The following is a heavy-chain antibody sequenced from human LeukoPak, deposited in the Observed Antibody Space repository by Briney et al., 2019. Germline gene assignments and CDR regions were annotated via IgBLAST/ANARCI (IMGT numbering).Heavy chain of an antibody. V-gene: IGHV3-23*01. CDR3: AKNAFYYDTSRLAFDI. D-gene: IGHD3-22*01. Sequence: PGGSLRLSCAASGFTFSGYVMTWVRQAPGKGLECVSSITFSSSHIYYADSVKGRFTISRDNSRTTLYLQMMSLRAEDTAVYFCAKNAFYYDTSRLAFDIWGHGTMVTVSS. J-gene: IGHJ3*02. CDR2: ITFSSSHI. CDR1: GFTFSGYV.